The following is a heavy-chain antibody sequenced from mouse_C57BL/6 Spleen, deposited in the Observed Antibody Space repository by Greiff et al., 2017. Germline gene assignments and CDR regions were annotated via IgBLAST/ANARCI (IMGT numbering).Heavy chain of an antibody. CDR2: IDPENGDT. Sequence: EVQLQQSGAELVRPGASVKLSCTASGFNIKDDYMHWVKQRPEQGLEWIGWIDPENGDTEYASKFQGKDTITADTSSSTAYMQLSSLTSEDSAVYYCAREATAQAGFAYWGQGTLVTVSA. D-gene: IGHD3-2*02. J-gene: IGHJ3*01. CDR3: AREATAQAGFAY. V-gene: IGHV14-4*01. CDR1: GFNIKDDY.